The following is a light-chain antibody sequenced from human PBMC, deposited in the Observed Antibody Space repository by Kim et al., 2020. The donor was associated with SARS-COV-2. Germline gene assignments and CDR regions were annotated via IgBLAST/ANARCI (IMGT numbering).Light chain of an antibody. CDR3: NTRDTSLDYLL. CDR1: SLRSYY. V-gene: IGLV3-19*01. CDR2: GNN. Sequence: ALGQTVKITCQGDSLRSYYATWYQQKPGQAPLLVIYGNNNRPSGIPDRFSGSSSGNTASLTITGAQAGDEAEYYCNTRDTSLDYLLFGGGTQLTVL. J-gene: IGLJ2*01.